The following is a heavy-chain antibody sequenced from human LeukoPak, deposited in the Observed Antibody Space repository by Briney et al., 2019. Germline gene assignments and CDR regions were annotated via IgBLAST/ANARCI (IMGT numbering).Heavy chain of an antibody. J-gene: IGHJ4*02. D-gene: IGHD2-2*01. CDR3: AKDLDCSSTSCYRDY. Sequence: GGSLRLSCAASGFTFGSYSMNWVRQAPGKGLEWVSAISGSGGSTYYADSVKGRFTISRDNSKNTLYLQMNSLRAEDTAVYYCAKDLDCSSTSCYRDYWGQGTLVTVSS. CDR1: GFTFGSYS. CDR2: ISGSGGST. V-gene: IGHV3-23*01.